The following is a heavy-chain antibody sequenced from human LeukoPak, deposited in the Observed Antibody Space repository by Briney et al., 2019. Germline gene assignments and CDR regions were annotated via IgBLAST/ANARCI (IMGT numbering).Heavy chain of an antibody. V-gene: IGHV3-30-3*01. CDR2: ISYDGSNK. J-gene: IGHJ5*02. CDR1: GFTFSSYA. CDR3: ARHGTAYYDFPTTWFDP. Sequence: PGGSLRLSYAASGFTFSSYAMHWVRQAPGKGLEWVAVISYDGSNKYYADSVKGRFTISRDNSKNTLYLQMNSLRAEDTAVYYCARHGTAYYDFPTTWFDPWGQGTLVTVSS. D-gene: IGHD3-3*01.